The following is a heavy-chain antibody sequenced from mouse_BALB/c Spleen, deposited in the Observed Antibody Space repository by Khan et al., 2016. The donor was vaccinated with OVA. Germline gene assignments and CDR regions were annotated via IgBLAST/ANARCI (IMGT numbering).Heavy chain of an antibody. Sequence: QIQLVQSGPELKKPGETVKISCKASGYTFTNYGMNWVKQAPGKGLKWMGWINTYTGEPTYADDFKGRFAFSLETSARTAYLQINNLKNEDTATYFCARSNGNYWFAYWGQGTLVTGSA. CDR2: INTYTGEP. CDR1: GYTFTNYG. CDR3: ARSNGNYWFAY. D-gene: IGHD2-1*01. V-gene: IGHV9-3-1*01. J-gene: IGHJ3*01.